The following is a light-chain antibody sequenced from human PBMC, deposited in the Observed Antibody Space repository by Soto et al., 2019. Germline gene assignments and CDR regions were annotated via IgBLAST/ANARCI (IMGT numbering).Light chain of an antibody. CDR1: QTIHSW. Sequence: QMTQSPSTLSASVGDRVTITCRASQTIHSWLAWYQQRPGQAPKVLIYDASNLEVGVPSRFSGSGSGTEFTLTTSSLQPDDFAAYYCQQYNSVPWTFGHGTKVEIK. J-gene: IGKJ1*01. CDR2: DAS. V-gene: IGKV1-5*01. CDR3: QQYNSVPWT.